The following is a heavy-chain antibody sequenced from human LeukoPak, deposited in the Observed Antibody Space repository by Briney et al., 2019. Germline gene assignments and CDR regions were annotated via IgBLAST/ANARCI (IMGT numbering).Heavy chain of an antibody. CDR1: GGSISGYY. J-gene: IGHJ5*01. Sequence: SETLSLTCTVSGGSISGYYWTWIRQPPGKGLEWIGYIYYSGSTRYNPSLKSRVTISADTSKNQFSLKLSSVTAADTAVYYCARDSSTYNWFDSWGQGTLVTVSS. CDR3: ARDSSTYNWFDS. V-gene: IGHV4-59*01. D-gene: IGHD6-13*01. CDR2: IYYSGST.